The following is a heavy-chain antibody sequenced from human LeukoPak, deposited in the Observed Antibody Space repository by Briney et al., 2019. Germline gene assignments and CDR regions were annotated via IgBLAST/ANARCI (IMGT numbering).Heavy chain of an antibody. V-gene: IGHV4-59*12. CDR1: GGSISSYY. Sequence: SETLSLTCTASGGSISSYYWSWTRQPPGKGLEWIGYIYYSGSTNYNPSLKSRVTISVDTSKNQFSLKLSSVTAADTAVYYCARGRLWYYYDSRLAFDIWGQGTMVTVSS. CDR2: IYYSGST. D-gene: IGHD3-22*01. J-gene: IGHJ3*02. CDR3: ARGRLWYYYDSRLAFDI.